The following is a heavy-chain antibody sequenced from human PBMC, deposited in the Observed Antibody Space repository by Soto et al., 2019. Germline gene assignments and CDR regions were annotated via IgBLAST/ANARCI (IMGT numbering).Heavy chain of an antibody. CDR3: ASVRYSGGWSTAFDY. J-gene: IGHJ4*02. Sequence: GESLKISCKGSGYSFTSYWIGWVRQMPGKGLEWMGIIYPGDSDTRYSPSFQGQVTISADKSISTAYLQWSSLKASDTAMYYCASVRYSGGWSTAFDYWGQGTLVTVSS. CDR2: IYPGDSDT. CDR1: GYSFTSYW. V-gene: IGHV5-51*01. D-gene: IGHD6-19*01.